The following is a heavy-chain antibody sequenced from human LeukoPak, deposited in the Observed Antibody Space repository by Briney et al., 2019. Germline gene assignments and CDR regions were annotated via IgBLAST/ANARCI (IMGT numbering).Heavy chain of an antibody. CDR1: GYTFSSFD. V-gene: IGHV1-8*01. D-gene: IGHD3-22*01. CDR3: VDPDR. J-gene: IGHJ1*01. Sequence: ASVKVSCKASGYTFSSFDINWVRQAPGQGLEWMGWMNPNSGNSGFAQKFQGRVIMTRNTSMATAYMEMTNLRFDDTAVYYCVDPDRWGQGTLVTVSS. CDR2: MNPNSGNS.